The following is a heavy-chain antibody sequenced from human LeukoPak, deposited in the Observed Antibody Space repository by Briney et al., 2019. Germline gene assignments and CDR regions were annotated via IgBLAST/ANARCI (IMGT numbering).Heavy chain of an antibody. J-gene: IGHJ4*02. Sequence: ASVKVSCKASGGTFSSYDISWVRQAPGQGLEWMGWISAYNGNTNYAQKLQGRVTMTTDTSTSTAYMELRSLRSDDTAVYYCARDGDRITIFGVVRDIDYWGQGTLVTVSS. CDR2: ISAYNGNT. D-gene: IGHD3-3*01. CDR3: ARDGDRITIFGVVRDIDY. CDR1: GGTFSSYD. V-gene: IGHV1-18*01.